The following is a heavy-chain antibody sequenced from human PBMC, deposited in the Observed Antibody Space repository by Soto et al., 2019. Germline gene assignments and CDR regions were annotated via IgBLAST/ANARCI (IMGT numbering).Heavy chain of an antibody. D-gene: IGHD3-16*01. CDR3: VRQQYDYLVDP. Sequence: GSLRLSCVASGFNFSTYNMNWVRQAPGKGLEWVSSIDSSSTHLYYADPVKGRFTISRDNGKSSLYLQMDSLRAEDTALYYCVRQQYDYLVDPWGQGTLVTVSS. V-gene: IGHV3-21*01. CDR1: GFNFSTYN. CDR2: IDSSSTHL. J-gene: IGHJ5*02.